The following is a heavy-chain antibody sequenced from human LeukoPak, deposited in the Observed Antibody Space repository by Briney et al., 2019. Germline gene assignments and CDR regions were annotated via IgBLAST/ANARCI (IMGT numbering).Heavy chain of an antibody. Sequence: PGRSLRLSCAASGFTFSSYGMHWVRQAPGKGLEYVSAISSNGGSTYYANSVKGRFTISRDNSKNTLYLQMGSLRAEDMAVYYCARGVLARGSSGWYFDYWGQGTLVTVSS. CDR3: ARGVLARGSSGWYFDY. CDR1: GFTFSSYG. V-gene: IGHV3-64*01. D-gene: IGHD6-19*01. J-gene: IGHJ4*02. CDR2: ISSNGGST.